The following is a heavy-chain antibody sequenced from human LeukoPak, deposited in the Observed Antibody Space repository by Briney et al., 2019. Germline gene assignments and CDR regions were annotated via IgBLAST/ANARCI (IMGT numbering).Heavy chain of an antibody. CDR2: ISGSGGST. CDR3: AKDKRYNWNYVVY. D-gene: IGHD1-20*01. J-gene: IGHJ4*02. V-gene: IGHV3-23*01. CDR1: GFTFSSYA. Sequence: GGSLRLSCAATGFTFSSYAMSWVRQAPGKGLEWVPAISGSGGSTYYADSVKGRFTISRDNSKNTLYLQMNSLRAEDTAVYYCAKDKRYNWNYVVYWGQGTLVTVSS.